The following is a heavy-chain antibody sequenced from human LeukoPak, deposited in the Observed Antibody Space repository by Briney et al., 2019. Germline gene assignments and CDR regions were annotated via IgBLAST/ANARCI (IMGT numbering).Heavy chain of an antibody. J-gene: IGHJ4*02. CDR1: GFTFSNYM. CDR2: IFTDGSTT. V-gene: IGHV3-74*01. D-gene: IGHD5-24*01. Sequence: GGSLRLSCAASGFTFSNYMMHWVRQPPGKGLVWVSRIFTDGSTTDYADSVKGRFTVSRDNAKNTVYLQMNSLRAEDTAVYYCAKGRVTIMAYWGQGALVTVSS. CDR3: AKGRVTIMAY.